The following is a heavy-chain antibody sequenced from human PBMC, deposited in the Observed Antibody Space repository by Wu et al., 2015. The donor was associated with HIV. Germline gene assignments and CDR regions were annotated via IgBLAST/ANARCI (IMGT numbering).Heavy chain of an antibody. D-gene: IGHD6-13*01. J-gene: IGHJ4*02. CDR3: ATGVGLQNQYSSSWYYFDY. V-gene: IGHV1-24*01. CDR2: FDPEDGET. Sequence: QVQLVQSGAEVKKPGASVKVSCKVSGYTLTELSMHWVRQAPGKGLEWMGGFDPEDGETIYAQKFQGRVTMTEDTSTDTAYMELSSLRSKDTAVYYCATGVGLQNQYSSSWYYFDYWGQGTLVTVSS. CDR1: GYTLTELS.